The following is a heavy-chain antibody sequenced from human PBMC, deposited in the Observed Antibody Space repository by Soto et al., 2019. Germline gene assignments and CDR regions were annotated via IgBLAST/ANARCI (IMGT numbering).Heavy chain of an antibody. CDR3: AREVGFLTAMRFDY. CDR2: IWYDGSNK. CDR1: GFTFSSYG. J-gene: IGHJ4*02. D-gene: IGHD2-21*02. V-gene: IGHV3-33*01. Sequence: QVQLVESGGGVVQPGRSLRLSCAASGFTFSSYGMHWVRQAPGKGLEWVAVIWYDGSNKYHADSVKGRFTISRDNSKNTLYLQMNSLRAEDTAVYYCAREVGFLTAMRFDYWGQGTLVTVSS.